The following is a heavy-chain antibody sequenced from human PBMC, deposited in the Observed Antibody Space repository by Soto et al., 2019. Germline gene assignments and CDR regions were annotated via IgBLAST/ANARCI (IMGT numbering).Heavy chain of an antibody. CDR1: GFTFSSYA. CDR2: ISGSGDST. CDR3: ARRGSGSYYDY. Sequence: PGGSLRLSCAASGFTFSSYAMSWVRQAPGKGLEWVATISGSGDSTYYADSVQGRLTISRDNSKNTLYLQMNSLRAEDTAVYYCARRGSGSYYDYWGQGTLVTVSS. D-gene: IGHD1-26*01. J-gene: IGHJ4*02. V-gene: IGHV3-23*01.